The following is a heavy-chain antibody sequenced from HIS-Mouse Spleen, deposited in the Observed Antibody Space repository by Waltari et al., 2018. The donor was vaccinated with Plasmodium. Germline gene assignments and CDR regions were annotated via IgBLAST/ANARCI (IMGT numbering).Heavy chain of an antibody. CDR2: IYYSGST. V-gene: IGHV4-59*01. J-gene: IGHJ5*02. CDR1: GGSISSYD. D-gene: IGHD6-13*01. Sequence: QVQLQESGPGLVKPSETLSLTCTVSGGSISSYDWSWIRQPPGKGLEWIGYIYYSGSTNYNPSLKSRVTISVDTSKNQFSLKLSSVTAADTAVYYCARERQNSSSWYWFDPWGQGTLVTVSS. CDR3: ARERQNSSSWYWFDP.